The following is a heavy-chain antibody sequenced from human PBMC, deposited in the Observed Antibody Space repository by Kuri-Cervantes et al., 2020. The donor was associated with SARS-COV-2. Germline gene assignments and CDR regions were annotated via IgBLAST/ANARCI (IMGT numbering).Heavy chain of an antibody. CDR1: GFTFSSYS. V-gene: IGHV3-21*01. J-gene: IGHJ5*02. CDR2: ISSSSSYI. Sequence: GESLKISCAASGFTFSSYSMNWVRQAPGKGLEWVSSISSSSSYIYYADSVKGRFTISRDNSKNTLYLQMNSLRAEDTAVYYCARELVLTTSKNWFDPWGQGTLVTVSS. D-gene: IGHD1-14*01. CDR3: ARELVLTTSKNWFDP.